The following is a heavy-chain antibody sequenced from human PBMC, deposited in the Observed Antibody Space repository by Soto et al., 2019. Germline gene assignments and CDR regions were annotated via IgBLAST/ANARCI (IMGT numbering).Heavy chain of an antibody. V-gene: IGHV3-21*01. D-gene: IGHD3-9*01. CDR2: ISSSSCYI. CDR1: GFTFSSYS. J-gene: IGHJ4*02. Sequence: GGSLRLSCAASGFTFSSYSMNWVRQAPGKGLEWVSSISSSSCYIYYADSVKGRFTISRDNAKNSLYLQMNSLRAEDTAVYYCARDAPFMYYDILTGQYYFDYWGQGTLVTVSS. CDR3: ARDAPFMYYDILTGQYYFDY.